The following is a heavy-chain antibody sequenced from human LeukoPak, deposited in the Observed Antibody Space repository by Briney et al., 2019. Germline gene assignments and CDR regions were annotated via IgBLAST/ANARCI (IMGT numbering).Heavy chain of an antibody. J-gene: IGHJ6*02. V-gene: IGHV3-9*01. CDR2: ISWNSGSI. Sequence: GRSLRHSCAASGFTFDDYAMHWVRRAPGRGLAWVSGISWNSGSIGYADSVKGRFTISIDNAKNSLYLQTNSLRAEDTALYYCAKAMRKDYYDSSGYYYYGMDVWGQGTTVTVSS. CDR3: AKAMRKDYYDSSGYYYYGMDV. D-gene: IGHD3-22*01. CDR1: GFTFDDYA.